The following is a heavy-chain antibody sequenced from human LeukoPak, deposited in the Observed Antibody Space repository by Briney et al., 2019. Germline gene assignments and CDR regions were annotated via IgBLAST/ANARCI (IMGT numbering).Heavy chain of an antibody. CDR3: ARRRIPNRDAFDI. J-gene: IGHJ3*02. CDR1: GYSFTNNW. Sequence: PGESLKISCKGSGYSFTNNWIGWVRQMPGKGLEWMGFIYPGDSDTRYSPSLQGQVTISADKSINTAYLQWSSLKASDTAMYYRARRRIPNRDAFDIWAQGTMVTVSS. D-gene: IGHD1-14*01. CDR2: IYPGDSDT. V-gene: IGHV5-51*01.